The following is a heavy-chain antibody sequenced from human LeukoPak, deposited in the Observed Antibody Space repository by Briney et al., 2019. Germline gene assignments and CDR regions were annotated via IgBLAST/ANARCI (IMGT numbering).Heavy chain of an antibody. CDR1: GFTVSSNY. Sequence: PGGSLRLSCAASGFTVSSNYMSWVRQAPGKGLEWVSVIYSGGSTYYADSVKGRFTISRDNSKNTLYLRMNSLRAEDTAVYYCARDPAPPFDYWGQGTLVTVSS. CDR3: ARDPAPPFDY. CDR2: IYSGGST. V-gene: IGHV3-66*01. J-gene: IGHJ4*02.